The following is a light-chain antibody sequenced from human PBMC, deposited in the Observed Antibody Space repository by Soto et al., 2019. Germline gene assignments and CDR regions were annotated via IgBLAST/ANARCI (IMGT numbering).Light chain of an antibody. Sequence: QSVLTQPRSVSGSPGQSVTISCTGTSSDVGGYNYVSWYQQHPGKAPKLMIYDVSKRPSGVPDRFSGSKSGNTASLTISGRQAEDEADYYCCSYAGTYTFHVVFGGGTKLTVL. CDR2: DVS. J-gene: IGLJ2*01. V-gene: IGLV2-11*01. CDR1: SSDVGGYNY. CDR3: CSYAGTYTFHVV.